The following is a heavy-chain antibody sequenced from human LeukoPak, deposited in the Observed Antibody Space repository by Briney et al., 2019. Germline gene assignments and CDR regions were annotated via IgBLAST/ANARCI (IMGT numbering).Heavy chain of an antibody. J-gene: IGHJ1*01. Sequence: GASVKVSCKASGGIFSSYAISWVRQAPGQGLEWMGRIIPIFGTANYAQIFQDRVTITMDESTSTAYMELSSPRFEDTAVYYCARDRFTGYSHGYFQHWGQGTLVTVSS. V-gene: IGHV1-69*05. CDR3: ARDRFTGYSHGYFQH. CDR2: IIPIFGTA. D-gene: IGHD3-9*01. CDR1: GGIFSSYA.